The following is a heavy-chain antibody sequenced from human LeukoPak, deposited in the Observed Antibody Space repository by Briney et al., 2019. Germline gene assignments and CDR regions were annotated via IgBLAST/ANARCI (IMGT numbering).Heavy chain of an antibody. D-gene: IGHD3-3*01. CDR1: GFTLSNYW. J-gene: IGHJ4*02. V-gene: IGHV3-74*01. CDR3: ARTYDFWSGSQYYFDS. Sequence: GGSLRLSCAASGFTLSNYWMHWVRQAPGKGLVRVSRIKTDGVTTNYADSVRGRFTISRDNAKNTLHLQMNSLRAEDTAVYYCARTYDFWSGSQYYFDSWGQGTLVTVSS. CDR2: IKTDGVTT.